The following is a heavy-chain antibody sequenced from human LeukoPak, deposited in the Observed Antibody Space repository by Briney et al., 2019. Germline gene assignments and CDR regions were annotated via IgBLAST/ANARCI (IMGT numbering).Heavy chain of an antibody. D-gene: IGHD3-10*01. CDR3: ARDGGSGSYYPDY. CDR1: GLTFRSYD. Sequence: GGSLRLSCAASGLTFRSYDMSWVRQAPGKGLEWVSDISGSGGSTHYADSVKGRFTISRDNSENTLYLQMNSLRTEDTAVYYCARDGGSGSYYPDYWGQGTLVTVSS. J-gene: IGHJ4*02. CDR2: ISGSGGST. V-gene: IGHV3-23*01.